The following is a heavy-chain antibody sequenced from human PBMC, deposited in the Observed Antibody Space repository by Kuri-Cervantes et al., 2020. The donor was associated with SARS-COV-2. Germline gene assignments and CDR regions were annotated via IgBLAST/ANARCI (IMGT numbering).Heavy chain of an antibody. CDR1: GFTFSSYS. CDR2: ISSSSSYI. V-gene: IGHV3-21*01. Sequence: GVSLRLSCAASGFTFSSYSMNWVRQAPGKGLEWVSSISSSSSYIYYADSVKGRFTISRDNAKNSLYLQMNSLRAEDTAVYYCARGGYSSSWYSDYWGQGTLVTVSS. D-gene: IGHD6-13*01. J-gene: IGHJ4*02. CDR3: ARGGYSSSWYSDY.